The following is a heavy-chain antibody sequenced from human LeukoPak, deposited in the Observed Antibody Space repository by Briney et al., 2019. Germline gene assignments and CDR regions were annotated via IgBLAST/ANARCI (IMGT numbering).Heavy chain of an antibody. V-gene: IGHV1-8*01. CDR1: GYTFTSYD. D-gene: IGHD3-10*01. CDR2: MNPNSGNT. Sequence: ASVKVSCKASGYTFTSYDINWVRQATGQGLEWMGWMNPNSGNTGYAQKFQGRVTMTRNTSISTAYMELSRLRSDDTAVYYCARPPKVEFPYYYYMDVWGKGTTVTVSS. J-gene: IGHJ6*03. CDR3: ARPPKVEFPYYYYMDV.